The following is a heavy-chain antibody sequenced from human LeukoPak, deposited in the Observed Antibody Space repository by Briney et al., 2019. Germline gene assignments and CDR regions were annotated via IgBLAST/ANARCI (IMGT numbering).Heavy chain of an antibody. CDR2: IYYSGST. CDR1: GGSISSSSYY. Sequence: SETLSLTXTVSGGSISSSSYYWGWIRQPPGKGLEWIGSIYYSGSTYYNPSVKSRVTISVDTSKNQFSLKLSSVTAADTAVYYCASWVAVAGGFDYWGPGTLVTVSS. CDR3: ASWVAVAGGFDY. D-gene: IGHD6-19*01. J-gene: IGHJ4*02. V-gene: IGHV4-39*01.